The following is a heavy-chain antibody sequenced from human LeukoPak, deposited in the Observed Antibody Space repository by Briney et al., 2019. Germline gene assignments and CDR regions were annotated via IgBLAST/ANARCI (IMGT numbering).Heavy chain of an antibody. CDR1: GFTVSSNC. V-gene: IGHV3-66*01. J-gene: IGHJ4*02. CDR3: AKDVYGSGIDY. D-gene: IGHD3-10*01. Sequence: GGSLRLSCAASGFTVSSNCMSWVRQAPGKGLEWVSVIYSGGSTYYADSVKGRFTISRDNSKNTLYLQMNSLRAEDTAVYYCAKDVYGSGIDYWGQGTLVTVSS. CDR2: IYSGGST.